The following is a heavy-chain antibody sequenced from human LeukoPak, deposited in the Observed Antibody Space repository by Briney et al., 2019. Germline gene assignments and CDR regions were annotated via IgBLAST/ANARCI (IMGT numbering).Heavy chain of an antibody. CDR3: ARDPGDILTGPILGAFDI. CDR2: IIPIFGTA. Sequence: GASVKVSCTASGGTFSSYAISWVRQAPGQGLEWMGGIIPIFGTANYAQNFQGRVTITADKSTSTAYMELSSLRSEDTAVYYCARDPGDILTGPILGAFDIWGQGTMVTVSS. D-gene: IGHD3-9*01. V-gene: IGHV1-69*06. J-gene: IGHJ3*02. CDR1: GGTFSSYA.